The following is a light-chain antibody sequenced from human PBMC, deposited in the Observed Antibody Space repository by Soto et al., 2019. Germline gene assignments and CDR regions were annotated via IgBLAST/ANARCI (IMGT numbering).Light chain of an antibody. V-gene: IGKV2-28*01. CDR2: LGS. CDR1: QSLLHSNGYNY. Sequence: DIVMTQSPLSLPVTPGEPDSISCRSSQSLLHSNGYNYLDWYLQKPGQSPQLLIYLGSNRASGVPDRFSGSGSGTDFTLKISRVEAEDVGVYYCMQDLQTPYTFGQGTKLEIK. CDR3: MQDLQTPYT. J-gene: IGKJ2*01.